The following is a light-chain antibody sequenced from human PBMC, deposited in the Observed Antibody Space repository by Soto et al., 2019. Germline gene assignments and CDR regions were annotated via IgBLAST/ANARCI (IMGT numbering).Light chain of an antibody. CDR1: SSDVGAYKY. CDR2: EVT. Sequence: QSALTQPPSASGSPGQSVTISCTGTSSDVGAYKYVSWYQQYPGKAPKLMIYEVTKRPSGVPDRFSGSKSGNTTSLTVSGLQAEDEADYYFTSYVGHDLGVFGGGTKLTVL. CDR3: TSYVGHDLGV. J-gene: IGLJ3*02. V-gene: IGLV2-8*01.